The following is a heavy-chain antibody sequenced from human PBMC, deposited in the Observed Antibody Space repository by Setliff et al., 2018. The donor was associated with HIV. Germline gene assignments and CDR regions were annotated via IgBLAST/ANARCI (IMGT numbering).Heavy chain of an antibody. CDR2: IIPIFGTA. CDR1: GGTFSSYA. Sequence: GASVKVSCKASGGTFSSYAISWARQAPGQGLEWMGGIIPIFGTANYAQKFQGRVTITTDESTSTAYMELSSLRSEDTAVYYCARVRRGSSWDNDAFDIWGQGTMVTVSS. D-gene: IGHD6-13*01. CDR3: ARVRRGSSWDNDAFDI. J-gene: IGHJ3*02. V-gene: IGHV1-69*05.